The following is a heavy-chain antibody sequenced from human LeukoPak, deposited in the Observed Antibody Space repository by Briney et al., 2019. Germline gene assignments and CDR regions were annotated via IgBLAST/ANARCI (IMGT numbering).Heavy chain of an antibody. J-gene: IGHJ4*02. V-gene: IGHV3-74*01. CDR2: INGDGSST. D-gene: IGHD2-8*01. CDR1: GFTFSDYW. CDR3: TRGTDGLWDF. Sequence: GGTLRLSCEASGFTFSDYWMHWVRQAPGKGLVWVSRINGDGSSTTYADSVKGRFTISRDNAKNSLYLQMNSLRAEDTAVYYCTRGTDGLWDFWGQGTLVTVSS.